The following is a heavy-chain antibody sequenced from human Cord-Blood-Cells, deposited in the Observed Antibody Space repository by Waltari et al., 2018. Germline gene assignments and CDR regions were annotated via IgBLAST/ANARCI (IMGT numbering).Heavy chain of an antibody. D-gene: IGHD3-22*01. CDR1: GGSISSCGYY. J-gene: IGHJ4*02. V-gene: IGHV4-31*03. Sequence: QVQLQESGPGLVKPSQTLSLTCTVSGGSISSCGYYWSWIRQHPGKGLEWIGYIYYSGSTYDNPSLKGRVTISVDTSKNQFSLELSSVTAADTAVYYCSRVGGYDSSGYYFDYWGQGTLVTVSS. CDR3: SRVGGYDSSGYYFDY. CDR2: IYYSGST.